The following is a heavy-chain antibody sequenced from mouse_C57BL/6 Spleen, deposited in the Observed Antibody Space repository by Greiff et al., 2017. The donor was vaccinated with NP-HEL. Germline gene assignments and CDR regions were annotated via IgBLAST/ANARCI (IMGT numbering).Heavy chain of an antibody. V-gene: IGHV1-82*01. Sequence: QVQLKESGPELVKPGASVKISCKASGYAFSSSWMNWVKQRPGKGLEWIGRIYPGDGDTNYNGKFKGKATLTADKSSSTAYMQLSSLTSEDSAVYFCARLYYGSSYAGYYAMDYWGQGTSVTVSS. D-gene: IGHD1-1*01. CDR3: ARLYYGSSYAGYYAMDY. CDR1: GYAFSSSW. CDR2: IYPGDGDT. J-gene: IGHJ4*01.